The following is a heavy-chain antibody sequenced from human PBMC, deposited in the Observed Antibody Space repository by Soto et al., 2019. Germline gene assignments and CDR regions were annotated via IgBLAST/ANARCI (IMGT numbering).Heavy chain of an antibody. CDR3: ARVHNYDILTGYLNYYYYGMDV. D-gene: IGHD3-9*01. J-gene: IGHJ6*02. V-gene: IGHV4-59*01. Sequence: SVTLSLPCTVSGGSISSYYWRWIRQPPGKGLEWIGYIYYSGSTNYNPSLKSRVTISVDTSKNQFSLKLSSVTAADTAVYYCARVHNYDILTGYLNYYYYGMDVWGQGTTVTVSS. CDR1: GGSISSYY. CDR2: IYYSGST.